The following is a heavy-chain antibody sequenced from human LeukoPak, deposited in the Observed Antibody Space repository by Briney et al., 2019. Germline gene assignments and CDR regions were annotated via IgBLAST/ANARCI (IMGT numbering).Heavy chain of an antibody. CDR1: GFTFSSYA. J-gene: IGHJ3*02. D-gene: IGHD1-26*01. CDR2: ISDIGDIT. Sequence: PGGSLRLSCAASGFTFSSYAMSWVRQAPGKGLEWVSGISDIGDITYYADSVKGRFTISRDNSKNTLYVQMNSLRVEDTAVYYCAKDRRGGSYYAATLDIWGQGTMVTVSS. CDR3: AKDRRGGSYYAATLDI. V-gene: IGHV3-23*01.